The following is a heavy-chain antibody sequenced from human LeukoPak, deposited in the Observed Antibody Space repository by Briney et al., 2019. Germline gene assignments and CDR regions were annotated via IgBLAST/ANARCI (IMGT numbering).Heavy chain of an antibody. CDR1: LFTFSSYA. V-gene: IGHV3-30-3*01. CDR3: ASLGNGDYRGYYYGMDV. J-gene: IGHJ6*02. CDR2: ISYDGSNK. D-gene: IGHD4-17*01. Sequence: GRSLRLSCAASLFTFSSYAMHWVRQAPGKGQEWVAVISYDGSNKYSAHSVKGRFTNPRDNSKNTPSPQMNSLRAEDRAVYYSASLGNGDYRGYYYGMDVWGQETTVTVS.